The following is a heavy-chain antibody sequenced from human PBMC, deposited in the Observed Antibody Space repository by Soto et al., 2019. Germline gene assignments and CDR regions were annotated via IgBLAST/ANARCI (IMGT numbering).Heavy chain of an antibody. V-gene: IGHV6-1*01. CDR1: GDSVSSNIAA. D-gene: IGHD3-16*01. J-gene: IGHJ5*02. CDR3: ARGGMHGLYVAYSWFDT. CDR2: TYYRSKWYN. Sequence: SQTLSRTCAISGDSVSSNIAAWNWIRQSPSRGLEWLGRTYYRSKWYNDYAVSVKSRITINPDTSKNQFSLQLKSVTPKDTAVYYCARGGMHGLYVAYSWFDTWDQGPLLTGSS.